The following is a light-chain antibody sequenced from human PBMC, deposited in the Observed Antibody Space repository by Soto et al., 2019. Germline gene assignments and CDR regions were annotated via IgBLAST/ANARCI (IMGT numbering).Light chain of an antibody. V-gene: IGLV1-51*01. J-gene: IGLJ1*01. Sequence: QSVLTQPPSVSAAPGQKVTISCSGSSSDIGNNYVSWYQQLPGTAPKLLIYDNNKRPSGIPDRLSGSKSGTSATLGITGLQTGDEADYYCLTRDKSLSAYVFGTVTKLTVL. CDR3: LTRDKSLSAYV. CDR2: DNN. CDR1: SSDIGNNY.